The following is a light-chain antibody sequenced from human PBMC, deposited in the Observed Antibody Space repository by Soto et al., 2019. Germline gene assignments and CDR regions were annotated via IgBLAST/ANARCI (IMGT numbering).Light chain of an antibody. V-gene: IGKV3D-20*02. CDR2: GAS. CDR1: QSVSSSF. CDR3: QQRSNWLT. Sequence: EVVMTQSPATLSVSPGERATLSCRASQSVSSSFLAWYQQKPGQAPRFLIYGASTRATGIPARFSGSGSGTDFTLTISSLEPEDFAVYYCQQRSNWLTFGGGTKV. J-gene: IGKJ4*01.